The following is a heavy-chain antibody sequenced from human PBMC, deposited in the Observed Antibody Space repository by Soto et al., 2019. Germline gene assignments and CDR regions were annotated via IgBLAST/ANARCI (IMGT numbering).Heavy chain of an antibody. Sequence: QVQLQQWGAGLLKPSETLSLTCAVYGGSFSGYYWSWIRQPPGKGLEWIGEINHSGSTNYNPSLKSRVTISVDTSQNQFSLKLSSVTAADTAVYYCARWGIRYYGSGSYFDPWGQGTLVTVSS. D-gene: IGHD3-10*01. CDR2: INHSGST. CDR1: GGSFSGYY. V-gene: IGHV4-34*01. J-gene: IGHJ5*02. CDR3: ARWGIRYYGSGSYFDP.